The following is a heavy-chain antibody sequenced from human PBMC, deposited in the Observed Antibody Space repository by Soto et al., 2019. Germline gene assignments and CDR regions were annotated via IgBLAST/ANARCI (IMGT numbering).Heavy chain of an antibody. V-gene: IGHV1-18*01. D-gene: IGHD6-13*01. CDR1: GYTFINFG. J-gene: IGHJ5*02. Sequence: QVQLVQSGTEVKKPGASVKVSCKTSGYTFINFGIGWVRQAPGQGLEWMGWISPFNGHTHYAQKFQGRVSLTTDTSTSTAFLELRSLTYDDTAVYYCAREPPRATAGLNYFDPWDQGTLVTVSS. CDR2: ISPFNGHT. CDR3: AREPPRATAGLNYFDP.